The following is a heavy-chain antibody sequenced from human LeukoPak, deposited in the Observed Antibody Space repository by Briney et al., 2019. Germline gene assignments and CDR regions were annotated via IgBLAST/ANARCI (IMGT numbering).Heavy chain of an antibody. D-gene: IGHD3-22*01. CDR1: GGSISSYY. J-gene: IGHJ5*02. V-gene: IGHV4-59*01. CDR2: IYYSWST. Sequence: SETLSLTCTVSGGSISSYYWSWIRQPPGKGLEWIGYIYYSWSTNFNPSLKSQITISVDTSKNQFSLKLSSVTAADTAVYYCASEYYDSSGYYPLGFDPWGQGTLVTVSS. CDR3: ASEYYDSSGYYPLGFDP.